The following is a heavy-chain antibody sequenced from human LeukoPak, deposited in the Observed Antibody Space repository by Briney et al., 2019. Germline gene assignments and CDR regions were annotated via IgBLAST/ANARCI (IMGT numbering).Heavy chain of an antibody. CDR2: IYTSGST. J-gene: IGHJ4*02. CDR1: GGSISSYY. V-gene: IGHV4-4*07. CDR3: ARARITMVRGVIIDY. D-gene: IGHD3-10*01. Sequence: SETLSLTCTVSGGSISSYYWSWIRQPAGKGLEWIGRIYTSGSTNYNPSLKSRVTMSVDTSKNQFSLKLSSVTAADTAVYYCARARITMVRGVIIDYWGQGTLVTVSS.